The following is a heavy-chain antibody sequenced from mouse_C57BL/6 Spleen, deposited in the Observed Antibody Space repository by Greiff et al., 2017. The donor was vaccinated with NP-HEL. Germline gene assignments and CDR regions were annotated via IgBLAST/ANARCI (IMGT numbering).Heavy chain of an antibody. V-gene: IGHV14-4*01. CDR1: GFNIKDDY. D-gene: IGHD2-2*01. Sequence: VQLKESGAELVRPGASVKLSCTASGFNIKDDYMHWVKQRPEQGLEWIGWIDPENGDTEYASKFQGKATITADTSSNTAYLQLSSLTSEDTAVYYCTRGSTMVTTLDYWGQGTTLTVSS. J-gene: IGHJ2*01. CDR3: TRGSTMVTTLDY. CDR2: IDPENGDT.